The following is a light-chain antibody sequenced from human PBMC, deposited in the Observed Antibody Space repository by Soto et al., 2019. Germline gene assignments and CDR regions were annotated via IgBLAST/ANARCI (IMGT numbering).Light chain of an antibody. V-gene: IGLV1-47*01. CDR3: AAWGDSLSGVV. J-gene: IGLJ2*01. Sequence: QSVLTQPPSASGTPGQRVTISCSGSSSNIGSSSVSWYQQLPGTAPKLLVYRNYQRPSGVPDRFSGSKSGTSASLAISGLRSEDEADYYCAAWGDSLSGVVFGGGTKLTVL. CDR2: RNY. CDR1: SSNIGSSS.